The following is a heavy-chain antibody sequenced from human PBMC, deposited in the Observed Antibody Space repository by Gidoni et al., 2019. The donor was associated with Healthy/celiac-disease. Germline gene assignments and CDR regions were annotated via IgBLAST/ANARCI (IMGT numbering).Heavy chain of an antibody. CDR1: GFTFADYA. Sequence: EVQLVESGGGLVQPGRSLRLSCAASGFTFADYAMHWVRQAPGKGLEWVSGISWNSGSIGYADSVKGRFTISRDNAKNSLYLQMNSLRAEDTALYYCAKAITMVRGVIVGAFDIWGQGTMVTVSS. J-gene: IGHJ3*02. D-gene: IGHD3-10*01. CDR2: ISWNSGSI. V-gene: IGHV3-9*01. CDR3: AKAITMVRGVIVGAFDI.